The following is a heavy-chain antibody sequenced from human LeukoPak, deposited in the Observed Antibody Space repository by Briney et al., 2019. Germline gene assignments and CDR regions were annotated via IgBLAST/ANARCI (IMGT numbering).Heavy chain of an antibody. J-gene: IGHJ4*02. V-gene: IGHV3-7*01. CDR2: IKKEGSEK. CDR3: ARSRTLFDY. CDR1: RFTFSVYW. Sequence: GGSLRLSCAASRFTFSVYWMNWVRQAPGKGLEWVANIKKEGSEKYYVDSVKGRFTISRDNAKNSLYLQMNSLRAEDTAVYYCARSRTLFDYWGQGTLVTVSS.